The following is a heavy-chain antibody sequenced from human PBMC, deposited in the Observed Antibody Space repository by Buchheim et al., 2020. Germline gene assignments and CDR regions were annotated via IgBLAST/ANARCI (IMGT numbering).Heavy chain of an antibody. CDR3: ARARHYGSGKSLFDF. J-gene: IGHJ4*01. D-gene: IGHD3-10*01. CDR2: IYYTGTT. Sequence: QVQLQESGPGLVKPSQTLSLTCTVSGGSISSGGYYWSWIRQHPGKGLEWIGYIYYTGTTYYNPSLKSRVSISVATSKNPFSRRLSSVTAADTAVYYCARARHYGSGKSLFDFWGHGTL. V-gene: IGHV4-31*03. CDR1: GGSISSGGYY.